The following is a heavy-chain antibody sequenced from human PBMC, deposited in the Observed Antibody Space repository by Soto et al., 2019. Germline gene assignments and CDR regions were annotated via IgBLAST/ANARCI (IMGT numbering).Heavy chain of an antibody. V-gene: IGHV4-38-2*02. J-gene: IGHJ6*04. CDR3: ARVTMVIRDSDHFGVDV. D-gene: IGHD4-17*01. Sequence: SETLSLTCLVSGFPISSTYSWGWIRQPPGKGLEWIGSLSHSGTTSYSPSLTSRVSISVDTSKNQVSLKLTSVTAADTAVYFCARVTMVIRDSDHFGVDVWGDGTTVTAPQ. CDR1: GFPISSTYS. CDR2: LSHSGTT.